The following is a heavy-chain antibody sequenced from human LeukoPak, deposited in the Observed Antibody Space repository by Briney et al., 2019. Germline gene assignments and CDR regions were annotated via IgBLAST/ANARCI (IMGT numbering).Heavy chain of an antibody. CDR1: GDSINYYY. Sequence: SSETLSLTCIVSGDSINYYYWSWIRQPPGKGLEWIGYIYYTGSTNYNPSLKSRVTMSVDTSKNHFSLKLSSVTAADTAVYYCARLGSYFDHWGQGTLVTVSS. CDR3: ARLGSYFDH. J-gene: IGHJ4*02. V-gene: IGHV4-59*08. CDR2: IYYTGST. D-gene: IGHD3-16*01.